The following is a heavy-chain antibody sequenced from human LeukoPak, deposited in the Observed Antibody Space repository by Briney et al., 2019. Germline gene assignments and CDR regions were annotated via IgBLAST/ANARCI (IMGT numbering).Heavy chain of an antibody. D-gene: IGHD3-10*01. CDR1: GGTFSSYA. V-gene: IGHV1-69*01. Sequence: GASVKVSCKASGGTFSSYAISWVRQAPGQGLEWMGGIIPIFGTANYAQKFQGRVTITADESTSTAYMELSSLRSEDTAVYYCARVALWFGELNLFGPNHYYYYYMDVWGKGTTVTISS. CDR2: IIPIFGTA. J-gene: IGHJ6*03. CDR3: ARVALWFGELNLFGPNHYYYYYMDV.